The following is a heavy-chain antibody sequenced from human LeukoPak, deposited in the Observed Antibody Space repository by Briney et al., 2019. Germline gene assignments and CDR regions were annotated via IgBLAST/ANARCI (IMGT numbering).Heavy chain of an antibody. D-gene: IGHD3-10*01. J-gene: IGHJ4*02. CDR1: GFTFSSYA. CDR3: AKGGNYYGSGSPGGTFDY. Sequence: GGSLRLFCAASGFTFSSYAMSWVRQAPGNGLEWVSAISGSGGSTYYADSVKGRFTISRDNSKNTLYLQMNSLRAEDTAVYYCAKGGNYYGSGSPGGTFDYWGQGTLVTVSS. CDR2: ISGSGGST. V-gene: IGHV3-23*01.